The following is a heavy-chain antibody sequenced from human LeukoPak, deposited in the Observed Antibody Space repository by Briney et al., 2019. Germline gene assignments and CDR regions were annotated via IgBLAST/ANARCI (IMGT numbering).Heavy chain of an antibody. CDR3: AKGRVVVPAAMEDAFDI. J-gene: IGHJ3*02. CDR2: ISGSGGST. CDR1: GFTFTNAW. Sequence: PGGSLRLSCVDSGFTFTNAWMSWVRQAPGKGLEWVSAISGSGGSTYYADSVKGRFTISRDNSKNTLYLQMNSLRAEDTAVYYCAKGRVVVPAAMEDAFDIWGQGTMVTVSS. V-gene: IGHV3-23*01. D-gene: IGHD2-2*01.